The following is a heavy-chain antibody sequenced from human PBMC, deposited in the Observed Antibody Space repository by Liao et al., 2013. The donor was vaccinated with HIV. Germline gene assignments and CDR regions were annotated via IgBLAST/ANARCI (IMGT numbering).Heavy chain of an antibody. V-gene: IGHV4-4*07. Sequence: QVQLQESGPGLVKPSQTLSLTCTVSGGSISSHFWSWIRQPAGKGLEWIGRIYTSGGTNYNPSLKSRVTISLDTAENQFSLQLNSVTAADTAVYYCAREGVLYSAYDLPLDYWGQGIVVTVSS. CDR1: GGSISSHF. CDR3: AREGVLYSAYDLPLDY. D-gene: IGHD5-12*01. CDR2: IYTSGGT. J-gene: IGHJ4*02.